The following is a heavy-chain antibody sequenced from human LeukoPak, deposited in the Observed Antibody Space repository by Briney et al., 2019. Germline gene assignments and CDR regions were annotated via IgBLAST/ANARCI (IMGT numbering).Heavy chain of an antibody. J-gene: IGHJ4*02. CDR2: MNPNSGNT. CDR1: GYTFTSDD. CDR3: ARAAGQYSGYRWGFDDY. V-gene: IGHV1-8*01. D-gene: IGHD5-12*01. Sequence: ASVKVSCKASGYTFTSDDINWVRQATGQGLEWMGWMNPNSGNTGYAQKFQGRVTMTRNTSISTAYMELSSLRSEDTAVYYCARAAGQYSGYRWGFDDYWGQGTLVTVS.